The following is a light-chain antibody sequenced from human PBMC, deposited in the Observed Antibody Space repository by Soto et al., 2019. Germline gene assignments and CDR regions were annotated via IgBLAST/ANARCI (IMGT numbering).Light chain of an antibody. CDR2: GNN. CDR3: QSYDSSLSGLV. V-gene: IGLV1-40*01. CDR1: GSNSGAGYD. J-gene: IGLJ1*01. Sequence: QSVLTQPPSVSGAPGQRVTISCTGSGSNSGAGYDVQWYQQLPGTAPKLLIYGNNNRPSGVPGRFSGSKSDTSASLAITGLQAEDEADYYCQSYDSSLSGLVFGTGTKVTVL.